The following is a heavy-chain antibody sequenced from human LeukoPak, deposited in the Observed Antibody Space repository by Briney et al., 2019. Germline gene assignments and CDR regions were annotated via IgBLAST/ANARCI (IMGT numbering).Heavy chain of an antibody. Sequence: SETLSLTCAVSGYSLSSGYYWGWIRQPPGKGLEWIGSIYHSGRTYYNPALKSRVTISVDTSKNQSSLKLSSVTAADTAVYYCATGYSSSNFDYWGQGTLVTVSS. CDR3: ATGYSSSNFDY. V-gene: IGHV4-38-2*01. CDR1: GYSLSSGYY. CDR2: IYHSGRT. D-gene: IGHD6-6*01. J-gene: IGHJ4*02.